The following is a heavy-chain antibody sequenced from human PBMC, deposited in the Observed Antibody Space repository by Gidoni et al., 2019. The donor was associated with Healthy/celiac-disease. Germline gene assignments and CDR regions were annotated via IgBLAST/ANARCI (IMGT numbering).Heavy chain of an antibody. V-gene: IGHV3-48*02. Sequence: EVQLVESGGGLVQPGGSLRLSCAASGFSFRHYAMNWVRQAPGKGLEWVAHINSGSINIFYADSVKGRFTISRDNAKNSLYLQMNSPRDEDTAVYYCARVDYADYIGDEYWGQGTLVTVSS. D-gene: IGHD4-17*01. J-gene: IGHJ4*02. CDR2: INSGSINI. CDR1: GFSFRHYA. CDR3: ARVDYADYIGDEY.